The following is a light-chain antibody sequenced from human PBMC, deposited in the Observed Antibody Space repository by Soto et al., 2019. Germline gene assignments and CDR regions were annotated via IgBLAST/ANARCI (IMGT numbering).Light chain of an antibody. V-gene: IGKV3-15*01. CDR1: QSVSSN. CDR3: QQYTKWLRT. CDR2: GAS. J-gene: IGKJ3*01. Sequence: EIVMTQSPATLSVSPGERATLSCRASQSVSSNLAWYQQKPGQAPRLLIYGASTRATGIPARFSGSGSGTEFTLTISSLQSEDFAVYYCQQYTKWLRTFGPGTKVDIK.